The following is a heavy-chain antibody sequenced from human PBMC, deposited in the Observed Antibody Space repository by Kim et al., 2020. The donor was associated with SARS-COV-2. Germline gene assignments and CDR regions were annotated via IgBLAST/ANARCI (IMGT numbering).Heavy chain of an antibody. CDR3: TTDSQYYYDSSGCDY. D-gene: IGHD3-22*01. J-gene: IGHJ4*02. V-gene: IGHV3-15*01. Sequence: APVKGRFTISRDDSKNTLYLQMNSLKTEDTAVYYCTTDSQYYYDSSGCDYWGQGTLVTVSS.